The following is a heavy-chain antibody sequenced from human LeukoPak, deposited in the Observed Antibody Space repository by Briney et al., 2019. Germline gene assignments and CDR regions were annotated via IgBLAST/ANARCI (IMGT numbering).Heavy chain of an antibody. CDR1: GYTLTELS. D-gene: IGHD5-18*01. J-gene: IGHJ1*01. CDR3: ATLPRRGYSKYFQH. Sequence: EASVKVSCTVSGYTLTELSMHWVRQAPGKGLEWMGGFDPEDGETIYAQKFQGRVTMTEDTSTDTAYMELSSLRSEDTAVYYCATLPRRGYSKYFQHWGQGTLVTVSS. CDR2: FDPEDGET. V-gene: IGHV1-24*01.